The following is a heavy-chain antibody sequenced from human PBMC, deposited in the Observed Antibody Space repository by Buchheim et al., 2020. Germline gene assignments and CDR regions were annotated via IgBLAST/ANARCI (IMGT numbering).Heavy chain of an antibody. J-gene: IGHJ6*03. D-gene: IGHD2-8*01. CDR1: GFTFSSYA. CDR2: ISGSGGST. V-gene: IGHV3-23*01. Sequence: EVQLLESGGGLVQPGGSLRLSCAASGFTFSSYAMSWVRQAPGKGLEWVSAISGSGGSTYYADSVKGRFTISRDNSQHTLYLQMHTLRAKHSAESSRSQDVGFCTKLYFPDVWGKG. CDR3: SQDVGFCTKLYFPDV.